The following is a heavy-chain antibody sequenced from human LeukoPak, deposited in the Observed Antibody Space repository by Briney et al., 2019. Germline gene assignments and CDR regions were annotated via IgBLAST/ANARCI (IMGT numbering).Heavy chain of an antibody. V-gene: IGHV3-74*01. J-gene: IGHJ4*02. CDR2: ICPDGTGT. CDR1: GFTFSNYC. Sequence: GGSLRVSCAASGFTFSNYCMHWVRQIPGKGLVWVSRICPDGTGTNYADSVKSRFTISRDNAKNMVFLQMSSLRADDTAVYYCVRDFRSADYWGQGILVTVSS. CDR3: VRDFRSADY.